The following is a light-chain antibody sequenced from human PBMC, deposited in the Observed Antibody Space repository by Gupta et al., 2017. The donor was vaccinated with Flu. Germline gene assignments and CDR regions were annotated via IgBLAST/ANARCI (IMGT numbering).Light chain of an antibody. J-gene: IGKJ1*01. CDR2: LVS. CDR1: QGLVYSDGNTY. V-gene: IGKV2-30*01. Sequence: DVVMTQSALSLPVTLGQPASISCRSSQGLVYSDGNTYLHWFQQRPGQSPRRLIYLVSYRESGVPDRFSGSWSGTDFALKISRVEAEDVGVYYCMQGAHWPWAFGQGTKVEIK. CDR3: MQGAHWPWA.